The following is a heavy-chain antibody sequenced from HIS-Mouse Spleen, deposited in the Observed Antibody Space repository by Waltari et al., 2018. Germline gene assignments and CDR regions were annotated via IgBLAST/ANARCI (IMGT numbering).Heavy chain of an antibody. Sequence: QVQLQESGPGLVKPSETLSLTCTVSGGSISSYYWSWIRQPPGKGLEWIGYIYYSGSTNYNPAPKSRVTISVDTSKNQFSLKLSSVTAADTAVYYCARHGLTGVDAFDIWGQGTMVTVSS. V-gene: IGHV4-59*08. CDR3: ARHGLTGVDAFDI. J-gene: IGHJ3*02. CDR1: GGSISSYY. D-gene: IGHD7-27*01. CDR2: IYYSGST.